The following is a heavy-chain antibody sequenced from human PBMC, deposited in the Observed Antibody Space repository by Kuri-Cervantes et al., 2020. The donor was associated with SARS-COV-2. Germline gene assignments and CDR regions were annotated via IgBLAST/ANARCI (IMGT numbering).Heavy chain of an antibody. CDR2: ISGSGGRT. D-gene: IGHD3-3*01. J-gene: IGHJ5*02. Sequence: GESLKISCAASGFTFSSCAMNWVRQAPGKGLEWVSGISGSGGRTYYADSVKGRFTISRDNSKNTLYLEMNSLRAEDTAVYYCARDPTAHYDFWTGYYGNNWFDPWGQGTLVTVSS. CDR1: GFTFSSCA. V-gene: IGHV3-23*01. CDR3: ARDPTAHYDFWTGYYGNNWFDP.